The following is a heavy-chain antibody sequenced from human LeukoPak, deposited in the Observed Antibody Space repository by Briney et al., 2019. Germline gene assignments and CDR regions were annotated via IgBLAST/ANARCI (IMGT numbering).Heavy chain of an antibody. CDR2: IYYSGST. V-gene: IGHV4-59*08. Sequence: SETLSLTCTVSGGSISSYYWSWIRQPPGKGLEWIGYIYYSGSTNYNPSLKSRVTISVDTSKNQFSLKLSSVTAADTAVYYCARSPNTDYYDSSGYYFDYWGQGTLVTVSS. CDR3: ARSPNTDYYDSSGYYFDY. CDR1: GGSISSYY. D-gene: IGHD3-22*01. J-gene: IGHJ4*02.